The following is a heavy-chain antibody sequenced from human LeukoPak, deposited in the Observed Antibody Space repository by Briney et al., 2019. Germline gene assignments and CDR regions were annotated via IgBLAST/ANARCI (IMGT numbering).Heavy chain of an antibody. CDR1: GGSISSGDYY. CDR2: IYYSGST. V-gene: IGHV4-30-4*01. J-gene: IGHJ4*02. Sequence: PSETLSLTCTVSGGSISSGDYYWSWIRQPPGKGLEWIGYIYYSGSTYYNPSLKSRVTISVDTSKNQFSLKLSSVTAADTAMYYCASEPHYGDFFDYWGQGTLVTVSS. D-gene: IGHD4-17*01. CDR3: ASEPHYGDFFDY.